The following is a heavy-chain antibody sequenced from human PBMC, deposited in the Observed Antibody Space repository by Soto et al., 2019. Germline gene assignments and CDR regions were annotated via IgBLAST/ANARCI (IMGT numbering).Heavy chain of an antibody. CDR3: ASRERVDAFDI. CDR1: GGSFSSNG. Sequence: QVQLVQSGAEVKKPGSSVKVSCKASGGSFSSNGISWVRQAPGQGLEWMGGIIPILGSANYAQKFQDRLTITADGSTTTTYMVLNSLRFEDAAVYYCASRERVDAFDIWGQGTLVTVSS. J-gene: IGHJ3*02. CDR2: IIPILGSA. D-gene: IGHD1-26*01. V-gene: IGHV1-69*01.